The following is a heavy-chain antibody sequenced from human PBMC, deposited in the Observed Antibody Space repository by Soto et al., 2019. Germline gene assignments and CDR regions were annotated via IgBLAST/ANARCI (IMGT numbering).Heavy chain of an antibody. CDR1: GGSFSGYY. V-gene: IGHV4-34*01. D-gene: IGHD2-15*01. CDR3: ARGREEAGYCSGGSCYGRYYYYYMDV. Sequence: NPSETLSLTCAVYGGSFSGYYWSWIRQPPGKGLEWIGEINHSGSTNYNPSLKSRVTISVDTSKNQFSLKLSSVTAADTAVYYCARGREEAGYCSGGSCYGRYYYYYMDVWGKGTTVTVSS. J-gene: IGHJ6*03. CDR2: INHSGST.